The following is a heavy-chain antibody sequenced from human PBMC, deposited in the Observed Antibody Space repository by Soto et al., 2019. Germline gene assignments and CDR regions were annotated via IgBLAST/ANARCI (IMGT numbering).Heavy chain of an antibody. CDR3: ASTISLSRFGEFINYYGMDV. CDR1: GGSISSYY. Sequence: PSETLSLTCTVSGGSISSYYWSWIRQPPGKGLEWIGYIYYSGSTNYNPSLKSRVTISVDTSKNQFSLKLSSVTAADTAVYYCASTISLSRFGEFINYYGMDVWGQGTTVTVSS. CDR2: IYYSGST. D-gene: IGHD3-10*01. J-gene: IGHJ6*02. V-gene: IGHV4-59*08.